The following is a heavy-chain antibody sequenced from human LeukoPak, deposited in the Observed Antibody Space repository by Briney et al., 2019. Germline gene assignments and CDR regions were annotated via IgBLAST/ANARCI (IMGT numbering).Heavy chain of an antibody. V-gene: IGHV3-7*01. CDR2: IKQDGSEK. Sequence: GGSLRLSCAASGFTFSSYWMGWVRQGPGKGLEWVANIKQDGSEKYYVDSVKGRFTISRDNAKNSLYLQMNSLRAEDTAVYYCARVGLYYYYGMDVWGQGTTVTVSS. J-gene: IGHJ6*02. CDR3: ARVGLYYYYGMDV. CDR1: GFTFSSYW.